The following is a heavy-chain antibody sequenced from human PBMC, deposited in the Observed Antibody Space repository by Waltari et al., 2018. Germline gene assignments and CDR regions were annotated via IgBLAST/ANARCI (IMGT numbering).Heavy chain of an antibody. D-gene: IGHD6-19*01. CDR2: ISSSSYI. Sequence: EVQLVESGGGLVKPGGSLSLSCAASGFTFSSYSMHWFRQAPGKGLEWVSSISSSSYIYYADSVKGRFTISRDNAKNSLYLQMNSLRAEDTAVYYCARDRLAVATGWFDPWGQGTLVTVSS. V-gene: IGHV3-21*01. J-gene: IGHJ5*02. CDR1: GFTFSSYS. CDR3: ARDRLAVATGWFDP.